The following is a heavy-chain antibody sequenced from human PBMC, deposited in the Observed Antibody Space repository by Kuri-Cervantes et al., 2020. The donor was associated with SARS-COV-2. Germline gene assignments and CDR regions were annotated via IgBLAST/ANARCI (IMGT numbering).Heavy chain of an antibody. D-gene: IGHD1-7*01. V-gene: IGHV6-1*01. CDR3: ARDITGTTFYYYYYMDV. J-gene: IGHJ6*03. CDR1: GDSVSSNSAA. CDR2: TYYRSKWYN. Sequence: SETLSLTCAISGDSVSSNSAAWNWIRQSPSRGLEWLGRTYYRSKWYNDYAVSVKSRITINPDTSKNQFSLQQNSVTPEDTAVYYCARDITGTTFYYYYYMDVWGKGTTVTVSS.